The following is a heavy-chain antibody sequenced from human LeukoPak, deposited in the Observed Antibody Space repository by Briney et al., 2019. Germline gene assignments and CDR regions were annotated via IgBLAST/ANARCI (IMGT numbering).Heavy chain of an antibody. D-gene: IGHD6-19*01. CDR3: ARLASSGWQAPGPVIDY. V-gene: IGHV1-69*06. CDR1: GGTFSSYA. CDR2: IIPIFGTA. J-gene: IGHJ4*02. Sequence: ASVKVSCKASGGTFSSYAISWVRQAPGQGLEWMGGIIPIFGTANYAQKFQGRVTITADKSTSTAYMELSSLRSEDTAVYYCARLASSGWQAPGPVIDYWGQGTLVTVSS.